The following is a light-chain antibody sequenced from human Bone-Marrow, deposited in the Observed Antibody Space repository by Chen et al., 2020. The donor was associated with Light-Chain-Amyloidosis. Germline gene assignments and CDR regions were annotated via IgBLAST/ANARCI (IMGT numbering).Light chain of an antibody. CDR3: SSYTITNTLV. Sequence: QSDRTQPASVSGSPGQSIPISCTGTSSDVGGDNHVSWYQQHPDKAPKLMIYEVTNRPSWVPDRLSGSKSDNTASLTISGLQTEDEADYFCSSYTITNTLVFGSGTRVTVL. J-gene: IGLJ1*01. CDR2: EVT. CDR1: SSDVGGDNH. V-gene: IGLV2-14*01.